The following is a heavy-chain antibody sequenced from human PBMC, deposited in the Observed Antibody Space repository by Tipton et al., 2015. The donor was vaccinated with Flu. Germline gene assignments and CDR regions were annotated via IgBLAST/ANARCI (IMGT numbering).Heavy chain of an antibody. V-gene: IGHV3-48*03. CDR1: GFTFSSYE. CDR3: ARGRTGYLDY. CDR2: ISSSGSTI. J-gene: IGHJ4*02. Sequence: SLRLSCAASGFTFSSYEMNWVRQAPGKGLEWVSYISSSGSTIYYADSVKGRFSISRDNAKNSLYLQMNSLRAEDTAVYYCARGRTGYLDYWGQGTLVTVSS. D-gene: IGHD1-1*01.